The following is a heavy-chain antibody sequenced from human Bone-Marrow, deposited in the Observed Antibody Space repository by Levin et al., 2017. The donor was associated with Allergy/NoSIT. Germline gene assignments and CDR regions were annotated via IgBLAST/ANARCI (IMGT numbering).Heavy chain of an antibody. J-gene: IGHJ4*02. CDR3: ARGGFNSDY. V-gene: IGHV3-7*01. CDR1: GFTFSNSW. CDR2: IKLDGSEK. D-gene: IGHD3-16*01. Sequence: GESLKISCAASGFTFSNSWMSWVRQAPGKGLEWVANIKLDGSEKRYVDSVKGRFTISRDNAKNSLYLQMNSLRAEDTAVYYCARGGFNSDYWGQGTLVTVSS.